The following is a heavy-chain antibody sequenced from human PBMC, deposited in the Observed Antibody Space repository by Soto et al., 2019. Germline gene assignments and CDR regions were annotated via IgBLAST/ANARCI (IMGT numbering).Heavy chain of an antibody. CDR3: ARASGVVRSLNL. D-gene: IGHD2-15*01. J-gene: IGHJ2*01. Sequence: QVQLVESGGGLVKPGVSLRLSCAASGFTFSDYYMSWVRQAPGKGLEWVSYISGGSTVYYADSVKGRFTISRDNAKNSLYLQMNSLGADDTAVYYCARASGVVRSLNLWGRGTLVTVSS. CDR1: GFTFSDYY. V-gene: IGHV3-11*01. CDR2: ISGGSTV.